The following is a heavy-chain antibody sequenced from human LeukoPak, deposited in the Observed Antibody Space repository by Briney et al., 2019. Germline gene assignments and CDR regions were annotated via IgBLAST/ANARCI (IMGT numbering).Heavy chain of an antibody. CDR1: GFTFSSYS. CDR2: ISSSSSYI. J-gene: IGHJ4*02. V-gene: IGHV3-21*01. D-gene: IGHD3-10*01. Sequence: GESLKISCAASGFTFSSYSMNWVRQAPGKGLEWVSSISSSSSYIYYADSVKGRFTISRDNAKNSLYLQMNSLRAEDTAVYYCAREVYGSGSYYDYWGQGTLVTVSS. CDR3: AREVYGSGSYYDY.